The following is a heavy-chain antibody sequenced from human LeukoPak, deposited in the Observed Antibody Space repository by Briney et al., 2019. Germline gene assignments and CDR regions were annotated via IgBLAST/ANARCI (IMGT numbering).Heavy chain of an antibody. D-gene: IGHD3-22*01. CDR2: ISWNSGNI. V-gene: IGHV3-9*01. CDR1: GFTFDDYA. CDR3: AKGGSGYYSHLDY. Sequence: GRSLRLSCAASGFTFDDYAMHWVRQAPGKGLEWASGISWNSGNIGYADSVKGRFTISRDNAKNSLYLQMNSLRAEDTALYYCAKGGSGYYSHLDYWGQGTLVTVSS. J-gene: IGHJ4*02.